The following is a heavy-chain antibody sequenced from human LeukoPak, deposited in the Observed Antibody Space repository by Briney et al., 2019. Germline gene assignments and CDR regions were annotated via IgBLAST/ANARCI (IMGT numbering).Heavy chain of an antibody. J-gene: IGHJ6*03. V-gene: IGHV1-46*01. CDR2: INPSGGST. Sequence: ASVKVSCKASGYTFTSYYMHWVRQAPGQGLEGMGIINPSGGSTSYAQKFQGRVTMTRDMSTRTVYMELSSLRSEDTAVYYCARRNGGRYMDVWGKGTTVTVSS. D-gene: IGHD2-15*01. CDR1: GYTFTSYY. CDR3: ARRNGGRYMDV.